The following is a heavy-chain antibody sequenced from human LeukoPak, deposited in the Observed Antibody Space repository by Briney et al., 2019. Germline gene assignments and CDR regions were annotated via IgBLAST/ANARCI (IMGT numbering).Heavy chain of an antibody. V-gene: IGHV1-8*01. J-gene: IGHJ4*02. CDR3: ARYSTSFSAVDY. CDR2: MNPNSGNT. D-gene: IGHD6-13*01. Sequence: ASVKVSCKASGYTFTSYDINWVRQATGQGLEWMGWMNPNSGNTGYAQKFQGRVTMTRNTSISTAYMELSSLRSEDTAVYYCARYSTSFSAVDYWGQGTLVTLSS. CDR1: GYTFTSYD.